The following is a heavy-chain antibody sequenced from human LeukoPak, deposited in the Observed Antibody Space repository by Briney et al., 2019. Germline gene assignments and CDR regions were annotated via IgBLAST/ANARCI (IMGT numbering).Heavy chain of an antibody. J-gene: IGHJ4*02. D-gene: IGHD6-13*01. CDR2: ISAYNGNT. CDR3: ARDRGIAAAGTGGY. Sequence: ASVKVSCKASGYTFTSYDINWVRQATGQGLEWMGWISAYNGNTNYAQKLQGRVTMTTDTSTSTAYMELRSLRSDDTAVYYCARDRGIAAAGTGGYWGQGTLVTVSS. CDR1: GYTFTSYD. V-gene: IGHV1-18*01.